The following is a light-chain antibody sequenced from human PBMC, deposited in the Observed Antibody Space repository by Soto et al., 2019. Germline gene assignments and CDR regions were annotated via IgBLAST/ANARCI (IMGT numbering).Light chain of an antibody. CDR1: QSISSY. Sequence: MHMTPSPSSLSASVGDRVTITCRASQSISSYLNWYQQRPGKAPKVLIYGASNLQSGVPPRFSGSGSGTDFTLAISSLQPEDSTTYYCLQDINYPWTFGQGTKVDIK. J-gene: IGKJ1*01. CDR3: LQDINYPWT. CDR2: GAS. V-gene: IGKV1-6*01.